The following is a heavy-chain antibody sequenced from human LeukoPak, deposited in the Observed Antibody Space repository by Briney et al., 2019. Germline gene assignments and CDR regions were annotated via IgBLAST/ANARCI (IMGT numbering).Heavy chain of an antibody. CDR2: VYPGDSDT. Sequence: GESLKISCKASGHSFSSYWIGWVRQMPGKGLDWMGIVYPGDSDTRYSPSFQGQVTISADKSITTAYLQWGSLKASDTAIYYCARGDTSSWYKTAPPFDSWGQGTLVTVSS. CDR1: GHSFSSYW. V-gene: IGHV5-51*01. D-gene: IGHD6-13*01. CDR3: ARGDTSSWYKTAPPFDS. J-gene: IGHJ4*02.